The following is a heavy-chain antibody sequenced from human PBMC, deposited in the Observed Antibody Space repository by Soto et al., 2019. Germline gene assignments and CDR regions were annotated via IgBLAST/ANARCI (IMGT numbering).Heavy chain of an antibody. CDR1: GGSCSGYY. CDR2: INHSGST. D-gene: IGHD3-10*01. J-gene: IGHJ5*02. V-gene: IGHV4-34*01. Sequence: PLETLSLTCAVYGGSCSGYYWSWIRQPPGKGLEWIGEINHSGSTNYNPSLKSRVTISVDTSKNQFSLKLSSVTAADTAVYYCARVGTYYYGSGSSRPRFLRFDPWGQGTLVTVSS. CDR3: ARVGTYYYGSGSSRPRFLRFDP.